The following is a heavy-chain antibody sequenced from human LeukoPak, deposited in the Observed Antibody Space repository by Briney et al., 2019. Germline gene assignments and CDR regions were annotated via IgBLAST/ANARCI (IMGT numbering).Heavy chain of an antibody. Sequence: GGSLRLSCAASGFTFTTYWMHWVRRAPGKGLVWVSHINSDGSITSYADSAKGRFTISRDNAKNTLYLQMNSLRAEDTAVYYCARDAVDTANAVWGQGTTVTVSS. J-gene: IGHJ6*02. CDR1: GFTFTTYW. V-gene: IGHV3-74*01. CDR2: INSDGSIT. CDR3: ARDAVDTANAV. D-gene: IGHD5-18*01.